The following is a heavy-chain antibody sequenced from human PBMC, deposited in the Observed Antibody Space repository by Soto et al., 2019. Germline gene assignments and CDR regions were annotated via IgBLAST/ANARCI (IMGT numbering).Heavy chain of an antibody. CDR3: ARGDIVALVDGNWFDP. J-gene: IGHJ5*02. CDR1: GGSISSGDYY. CDR2: IYYSGST. D-gene: IGHD2-15*01. V-gene: IGHV4-30-4*01. Sequence: PSETLSLTCTVSGGSISSGDYYWSWIRQPPGKGLEWIGYIYYSGSTYYNPSLKSRVTISVDTSKNQFSLKLSSVTAADTAVYYCARGDIVALVDGNWFDPWGQGTLVTVSS.